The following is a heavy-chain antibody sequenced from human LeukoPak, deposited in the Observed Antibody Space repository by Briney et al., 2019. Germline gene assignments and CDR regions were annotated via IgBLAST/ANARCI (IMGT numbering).Heavy chain of an antibody. Sequence: GGSLRLSCAASGFTFSSYGMHWVRQAPGKGLEWVAVIWYDGSNKYYADSVKGRFTISRDNSKNTLYLQMNSLRAEDTAVYYCARDRSSSSDFDYWGQGTLVTVSS. CDR2: IWYDGSNK. CDR3: ARDRSSSSDFDY. CDR1: GFTFSSYG. D-gene: IGHD6-6*01. J-gene: IGHJ4*02. V-gene: IGHV3-30*19.